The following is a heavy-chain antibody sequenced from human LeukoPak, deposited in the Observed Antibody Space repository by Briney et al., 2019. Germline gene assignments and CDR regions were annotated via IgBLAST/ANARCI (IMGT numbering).Heavy chain of an antibody. D-gene: IGHD1-14*01. Sequence: SETLSLTCTVSGGSISDYFWSWIRQPPGKGLEWIGYIYFSGSTNYNPSLRSRVTMSVDTSKDQFSLKLSSVTAADTAVYYCARYHRPYYYYFGMDVWGQGTTVTVSS. V-gene: IGHV4-59*01. CDR3: ARYHRPYYYYFGMDV. CDR1: GGSISDYF. CDR2: IYFSGST. J-gene: IGHJ6*02.